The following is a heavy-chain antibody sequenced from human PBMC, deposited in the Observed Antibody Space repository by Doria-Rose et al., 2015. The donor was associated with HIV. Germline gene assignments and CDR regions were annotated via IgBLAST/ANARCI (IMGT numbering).Heavy chain of an antibody. CDR2: IFSDDER. J-gene: IGHJ4*02. D-gene: IGHD6-13*01. CDR3: ACMKSSRWYHKYYFDF. V-gene: IGHV2-26*04. CDR1: GVSLSSPGMG. Sequence: SGPVLVKPTETLTLTCTVSGVSLSSPGMGVSWIRQPPGKALEWLANIFSDDERSCKTSLKSRLTISRGTSKSQVVLTMTDMDPVDTATYYCACMKSSRWYHKYYFDFWGQGTLVIVSA.